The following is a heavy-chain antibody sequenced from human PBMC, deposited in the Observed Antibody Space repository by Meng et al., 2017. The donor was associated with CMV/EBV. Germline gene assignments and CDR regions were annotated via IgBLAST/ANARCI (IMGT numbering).Heavy chain of an antibody. Sequence: GESLKISCAASGFTFSSYAMHWVRQAPGKGLEWVAVISYDGSNKYYADSVKGRFTISRDNSKNTLYLQMNSLRAEDTAVYYCARAHEANWFDPWGQGTLVTVSS. CDR3: ARAHEANWFDP. V-gene: IGHV3-30*04. J-gene: IGHJ5*02. CDR1: GFTFSSYA. CDR2: ISYDGSNK.